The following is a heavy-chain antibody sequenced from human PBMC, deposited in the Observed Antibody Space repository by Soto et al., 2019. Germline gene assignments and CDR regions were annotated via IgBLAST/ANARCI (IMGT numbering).Heavy chain of an antibody. CDR3: VISGSILGDF. CDR2: IDPSGSYT. D-gene: IGHD2-2*01. CDR1: GYIFTNHW. Sequence: GESLKISCKGSGYIFTNHWIHWVRQLPGKGLEWMGRIDPSGSYTNYSPSFQGHVTISADKSINTAYLQWSSMKASDTAMYYCVISGSILGDFWGQGTLVTVSS. J-gene: IGHJ4*02. V-gene: IGHV5-10-1*01.